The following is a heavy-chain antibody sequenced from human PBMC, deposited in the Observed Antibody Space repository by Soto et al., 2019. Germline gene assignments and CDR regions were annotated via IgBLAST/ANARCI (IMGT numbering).Heavy chain of an antibody. D-gene: IGHD2-8*01. Sequence: GESLKISCAASGFTFSSYAMSWVRQAPGKGLEWVSAISGSGGSTYYADSVKGRFTISRDNSKNTLYLQMNSLRAEDTAVYYCAKVALPPLGYCTNGVCPIFDYWGQGTLVTVSS. CDR2: ISGSGGST. CDR1: GFTFSSYA. J-gene: IGHJ4*02. V-gene: IGHV3-23*01. CDR3: AKVALPPLGYCTNGVCPIFDY.